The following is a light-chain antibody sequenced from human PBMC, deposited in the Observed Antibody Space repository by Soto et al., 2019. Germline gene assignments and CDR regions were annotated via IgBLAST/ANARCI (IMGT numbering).Light chain of an antibody. J-gene: IGKJ4*01. Sequence: EIVLTQSPGTLSLSPGEKATLSCRASQSISSSYLDWYQQKPGQAPRLLIYGASSRATGIPDRFSGSGSGTDFALTSSRLEPEDFAVYYWHQDGCSPPTFTFGGGTKVESK. V-gene: IGKV3-20*01. CDR1: QSISSSY. CDR3: HQDGCSPPTFT. CDR2: GAS.